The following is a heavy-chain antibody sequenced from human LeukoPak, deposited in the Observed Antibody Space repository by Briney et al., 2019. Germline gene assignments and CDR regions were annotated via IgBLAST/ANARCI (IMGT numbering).Heavy chain of an antibody. D-gene: IGHD1-26*01. J-gene: IGHJ4*02. CDR1: GYTFTSSG. CDR2: INPNSGGA. V-gene: IGHV1-2*02. CDR3: ARSPPPVGATPFDH. Sequence: GASVTVSCKASGYTFTSSGISWVRQAPGQGLEWMGWINPNSGGAHYAQNFQGRVTMTRDTSITTAYMELNRLTSDDTAVYYCARSPPPVGATPFDHWGQGTLVTVSS.